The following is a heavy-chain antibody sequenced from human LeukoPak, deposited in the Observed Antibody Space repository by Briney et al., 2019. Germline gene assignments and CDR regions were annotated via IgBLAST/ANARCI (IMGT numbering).Heavy chain of an antibody. J-gene: IGHJ3*02. CDR3: ATVRGPDAFDI. CDR2: FDPVVGET. CDR1: GYTLTELS. Sequence: ASVKVSRKVYGYTLTELSMHWERHAPGKVREWMGGFDPVVGETIYTQKVQGRVTMTEDTATDTAYMELSSLRSEHTAVYYGATVRGPDAFDIWGQGTMVTVSS. V-gene: IGHV1-24*01.